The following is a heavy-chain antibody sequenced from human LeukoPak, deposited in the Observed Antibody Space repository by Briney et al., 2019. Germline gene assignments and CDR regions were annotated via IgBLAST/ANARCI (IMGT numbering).Heavy chain of an antibody. Sequence: SGTLSLTCAVSGGSISSSNWWSWVRQPPGKGLEWIGEIYHSGSTNYNPSLKSRVTLSVDKSKNQFSLKLSSVTAADTAVYYCARVPVAAAGLGRGYYYYGMDVWGQGTTVTVSS. V-gene: IGHV4-4*02. J-gene: IGHJ6*02. D-gene: IGHD6-13*01. CDR1: GGSISSSNW. CDR3: ARVPVAAAGLGRGYYYYGMDV. CDR2: IYHSGST.